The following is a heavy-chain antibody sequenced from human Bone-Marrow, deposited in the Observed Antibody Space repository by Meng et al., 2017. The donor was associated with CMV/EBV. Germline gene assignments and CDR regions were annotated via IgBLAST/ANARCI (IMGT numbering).Heavy chain of an antibody. J-gene: IGHJ4*02. Sequence: GESLKISCAASGFTFSSYAMSWVRQAPGKGLEWVSAISGSGDSTYYADSVKGRFTISRDNSKNTLYLQMNSLRAEDSAVYYCARDGGPTFYYDSTGYLIPLYFDYWGQGTLVTVSS. CDR1: GFTFSSYA. CDR3: ARDGGPTFYYDSTGYLIPLYFDY. V-gene: IGHV3-23*01. D-gene: IGHD3-22*01. CDR2: ISGSGDST.